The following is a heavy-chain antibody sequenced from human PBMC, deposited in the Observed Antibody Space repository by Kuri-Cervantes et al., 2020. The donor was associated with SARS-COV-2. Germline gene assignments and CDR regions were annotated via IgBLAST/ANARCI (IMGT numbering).Heavy chain of an antibody. J-gene: IGHJ3*01. CDR1: GGSFSSGGFF. CDR2: IYNSGSK. Sequence: SETLSLTCSVTGGSFSSGGFFWSWVRQHPGKGLEWIGFIYNSGSKYYNPSLKSRVTISIDTSKNQFSLRLTSVTAADTAVYYCARVLDFDHHGFDVWGQGTLVTVSS. CDR3: ARVLDFDHHGFDV. D-gene: IGHD3-9*01. V-gene: IGHV4-31*03.